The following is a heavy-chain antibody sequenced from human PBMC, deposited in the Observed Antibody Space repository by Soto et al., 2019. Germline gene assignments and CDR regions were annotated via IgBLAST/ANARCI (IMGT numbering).Heavy chain of an antibody. CDR2: IIPILGIA. Sequence: QVQLVQSGAEVKKPGSSVKVACKASGGTFSSYTISWVRQAPGQGLEWMGRIIPILGIANYAQKFQGRVTITADKSTSTAYMELSSLRSEDTAVYYCARMRYDSSGPRAYGMDVRGQGTTVTVSS. D-gene: IGHD3-22*01. V-gene: IGHV1-69*02. CDR3: ARMRYDSSGPRAYGMDV. CDR1: GGTFSSYT. J-gene: IGHJ6*02.